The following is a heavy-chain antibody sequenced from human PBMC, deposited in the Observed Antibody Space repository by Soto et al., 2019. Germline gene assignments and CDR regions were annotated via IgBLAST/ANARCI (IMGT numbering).Heavy chain of an antibody. J-gene: IGHJ4*02. Sequence: GGSLRLSCVGTGLDFDDFAMHWVRQAPGKGLEWVSGITWNSRVLAYADSVKGRFTISRDNARNSLYLQMDSLRDEDTALYYCAKGRYDFWSPYYFDSWGQGTLVTVSS. CDR1: GLDFDDFA. V-gene: IGHV3-9*01. D-gene: IGHD3-3*01. CDR3: AKGRYDFWSPYYFDS. CDR2: ITWNSRVL.